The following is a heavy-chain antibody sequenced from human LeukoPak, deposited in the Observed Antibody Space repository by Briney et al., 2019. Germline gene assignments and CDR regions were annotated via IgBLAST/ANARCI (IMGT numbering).Heavy chain of an antibody. J-gene: IGHJ6*03. V-gene: IGHV1-69*01. CDR2: IIPIFGTA. D-gene: IGHD5-18*01. CDR3: ARTGTVDTDMHYMDV. Sequence: GSSVKVSCKASGGTFSSYAISWVLQAPGQGLEWMGGIIPIFGTANYAQKFQGRVTITADESTSTAYMELSSLRSEDTAVYYCARTGTVDTDMHYMDVWGKGTTVTVSS. CDR1: GGTFSSYA.